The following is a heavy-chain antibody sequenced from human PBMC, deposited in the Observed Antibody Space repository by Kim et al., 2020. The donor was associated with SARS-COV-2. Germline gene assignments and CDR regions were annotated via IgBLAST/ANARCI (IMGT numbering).Heavy chain of an antibody. V-gene: IGHV6-1*01. CDR3: ARDYYTNTDSSSWYGIDY. CDR1: GDSVSSNSAA. D-gene: IGHD6-13*01. CDR2: TYYRSKWYN. J-gene: IGHJ4*02. Sequence: SQTLSLTCAISGDSVSSNSAAWNWIRQSPSRGLEWLGRTYYRSKWYNDYAVSVKSRITINPDTCKNQFSLQLNSVTPEDTAVCYCARDYYTNTDSSSWYGIDYWGQGTLVTVSS.